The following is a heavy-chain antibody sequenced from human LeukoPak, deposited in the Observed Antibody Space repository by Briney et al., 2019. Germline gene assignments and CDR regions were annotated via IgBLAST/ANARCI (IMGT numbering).Heavy chain of an antibody. D-gene: IGHD6-6*01. CDR1: GGSISSSSYY. Sequence: SETLSLTCTVSGGSISSSSYYWGWTRQPPGKGLEWIGSIYYSGSTYYNPSLKSRVTISVDTSKNQFSLKLSSVTAADTAVYYCARQGEYSSSPVDYWGQGTLVTVSS. CDR3: ARQGEYSSSPVDY. CDR2: IYYSGST. J-gene: IGHJ4*02. V-gene: IGHV4-39*01.